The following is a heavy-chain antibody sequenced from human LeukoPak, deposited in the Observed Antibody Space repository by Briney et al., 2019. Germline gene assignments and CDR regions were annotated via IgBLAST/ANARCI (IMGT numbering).Heavy chain of an antibody. V-gene: IGHV3-64D*06. J-gene: IGHJ4*02. CDR1: GFTVSSYA. CDR2: ISSNGGST. Sequence: GGALRLSCAASGFTVSSYAMHWVRQAPGKGLEYVSAISSNGGSTYYADSVKGRFTISRDNSKNTLYLQMSSLRAEDTAVYYCVKDVSRYSGYDSTFDYWGQGTLVTVSS. D-gene: IGHD5-12*01. CDR3: VKDVSRYSGYDSTFDY.